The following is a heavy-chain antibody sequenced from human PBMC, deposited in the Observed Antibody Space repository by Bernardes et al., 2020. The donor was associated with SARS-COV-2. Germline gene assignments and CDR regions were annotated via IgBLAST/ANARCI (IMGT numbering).Heavy chain of an antibody. CDR3: ARAGGNYRLYYYGMDV. V-gene: IGHV1-2*04. CDR2: INPNSGGT. J-gene: IGHJ6*02. CDR1: GYTFTGYY. Sequence: ASVKDSCKASGYTFTGYYIHWVRQAPGQGLEWMGWINPNSGGTNYAQKFQGWVTMTRDTSISTAYMELSRLRSDDTAVYYCARAGGNYRLYYYGMDVWGQGTTVTVSS. D-gene: IGHD3-16*02.